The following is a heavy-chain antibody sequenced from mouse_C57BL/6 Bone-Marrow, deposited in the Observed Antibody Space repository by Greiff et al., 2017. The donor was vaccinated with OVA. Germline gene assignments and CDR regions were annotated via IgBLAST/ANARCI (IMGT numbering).Heavy chain of an antibody. Sequence: QVHVKQSGPELVRPGVSVKISCKGSGYTFTDYAMHWVKQSHAKSLEWIGVISTYYGDASYNQKFKDKATMTADKSSSTAYMQLSSLTSEDSAVYFCARFDYPDYWGQGTTLTVSS. CDR3: ARFDYPDY. CDR1: GYTFTDYA. J-gene: IGHJ2*01. CDR2: ISTYYGDA. D-gene: IGHD2-4*01. V-gene: IGHV1-67*01.